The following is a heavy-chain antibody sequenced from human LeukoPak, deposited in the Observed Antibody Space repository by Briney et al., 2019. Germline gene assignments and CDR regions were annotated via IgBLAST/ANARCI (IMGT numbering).Heavy chain of an antibody. J-gene: IGHJ4*02. D-gene: IGHD6-13*01. CDR3: ARTMYSSSWYVLDY. Sequence: ASVKVSCKASGYTFTGYYTHWVRQAPGQGLEWMGWINPNSGGTNYAQKFQGWVTMTRDTSISTAYMELSRLRSDDTAVYYCARTMYSSSWYVLDYWGQGTLVTVSS. CDR1: GYTFTGYY. V-gene: IGHV1-2*04. CDR2: INPNSGGT.